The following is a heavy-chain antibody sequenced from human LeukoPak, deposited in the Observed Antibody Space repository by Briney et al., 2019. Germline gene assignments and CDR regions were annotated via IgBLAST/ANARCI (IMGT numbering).Heavy chain of an antibody. J-gene: IGHJ4*02. CDR1: GYTFSGYY. CDR2: INANSGGV. D-gene: IGHD2-2*01. Sequence: ASVKVSCKASGYTFSGYYMHWVRQAPGQGLEWMGWINANSGGVHYAQKFQGGVTMTRDTSTSTAYMELSRLRSDDTAVYYCARVVVVPAVYFDHWGQGALVTVSS. CDR3: ARVVVVPAVYFDH. V-gene: IGHV1-2*02.